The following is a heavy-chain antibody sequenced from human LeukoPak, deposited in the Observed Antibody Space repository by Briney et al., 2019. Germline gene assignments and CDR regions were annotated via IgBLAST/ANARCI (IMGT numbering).Heavy chain of an antibody. CDR3: ARGGGGEEWLLTYYFDY. CDR1: GYNFISYY. Sequence: ASVKVSCKASGYNFISYYMHWVRQAPGQGLEWMGIINPSGGRTSYAQKFQDRVTMTRDTSTSTVYMELSSLRSEDTAVYYCARGGGGEEWLLTYYFDYWGQGTLVTVSS. D-gene: IGHD3-3*01. CDR2: INPSGGRT. V-gene: IGHV1-46*01. J-gene: IGHJ4*02.